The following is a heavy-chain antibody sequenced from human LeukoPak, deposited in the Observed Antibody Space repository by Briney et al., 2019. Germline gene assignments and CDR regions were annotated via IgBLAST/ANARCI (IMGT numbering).Heavy chain of an antibody. D-gene: IGHD1-26*01. CDR2: IYYSGST. J-gene: IGHJ4*02. Sequence: TSETLSLTCTVSGGSISSSSYYWGWIRQPPGKGLEWIGSIYYSGSTNYNPSLKSRVTISVDTSKNQFSLKLSSVTAADTAVYYCARGPIVGATTQSPTDYWGQGALVTVSS. CDR3: ARGPIVGATTQSPTDY. V-gene: IGHV4-39*07. CDR1: GGSISSSSYY.